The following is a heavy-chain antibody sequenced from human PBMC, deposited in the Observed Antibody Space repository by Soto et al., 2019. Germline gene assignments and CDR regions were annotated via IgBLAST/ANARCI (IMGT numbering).Heavy chain of an antibody. V-gene: IGHV3-21*01. D-gene: IGHD1-1*01. CDR2: ISSSSSYI. CDR3: ARESRNNTWVNWFYP. Sequence: GGSLRLSCAASGFTFSSYSMNWVRQAPGKGLEWVSSISSSSSYIYYADSVKGRFTISRDNAKNSLYLQMNSLRAEDTAVYYCARESRNNTWVNWFYPWGQGTLVTVSS. J-gene: IGHJ5*02. CDR1: GFTFSSYS.